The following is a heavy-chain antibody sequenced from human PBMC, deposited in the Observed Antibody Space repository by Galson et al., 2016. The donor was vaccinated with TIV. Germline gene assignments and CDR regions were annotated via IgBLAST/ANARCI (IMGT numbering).Heavy chain of an antibody. J-gene: IGHJ4*02. D-gene: IGHD3-9*01. CDR3: AIGGRSPHFDWLSPDH. CDR2: INPNSGGA. Sequence: SVKVSCKASGYTLTDYYMHWVRQAPGQGLEWMGWINPNSGGANCAQKFQGIVTMTRDTSISPAYMELNWLTSDDTAVYYCAIGGRSPHFDWLSPDHWGQGTLVTVSS. CDR1: GYTLTDYY. V-gene: IGHV1-2*02.